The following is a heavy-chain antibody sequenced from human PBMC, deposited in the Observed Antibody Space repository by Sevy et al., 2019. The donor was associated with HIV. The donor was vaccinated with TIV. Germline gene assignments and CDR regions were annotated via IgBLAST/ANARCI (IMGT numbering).Heavy chain of an antibody. V-gene: IGHV3-30-3*01. CDR1: GFTFSSYA. D-gene: IGHD3-10*01. Sequence: GGSLRLSCAASGFTFSSYAMHWVRQAPGKGLEWVVVISYDGSNKYYADSVKGRFTISRDNSKNTLYLQMNSLRAEDTAVYYCARGEYYYGSGSYDFDYWGQGTLVTVSS. CDR3: ARGEYYYGSGSYDFDY. J-gene: IGHJ4*02. CDR2: ISYDGSNK.